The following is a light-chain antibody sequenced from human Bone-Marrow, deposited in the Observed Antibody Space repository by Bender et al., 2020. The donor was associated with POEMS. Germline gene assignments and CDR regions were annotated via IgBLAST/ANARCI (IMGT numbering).Light chain of an antibody. CDR2: EGT. V-gene: IGLV2-23*01. CDR1: RRDVGSYNL. Sequence: ASVSGSPGQSITISCTGTRRDVGSYNLVSWYQQHPGKAPKLIIYEGTNRPSGVSNRFSGSKSGNTASLTLSGLQAEDEADYYCCSYTSSNDWVFGGGTKLTVL. CDR3: CSYTSSNDWV. J-gene: IGLJ3*02.